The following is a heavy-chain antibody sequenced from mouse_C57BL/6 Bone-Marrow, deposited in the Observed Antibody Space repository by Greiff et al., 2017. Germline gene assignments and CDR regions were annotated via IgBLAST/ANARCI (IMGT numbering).Heavy chain of an antibody. CDR1: GYAFSSYW. CDR3: ARRLRGGYFDY. V-gene: IGHV1-80*01. J-gene: IGHJ2*01. Sequence: QVQLQQSGAELVKPGASVKISCKASGYAFSSYWMNWVKQRPGKGLEWIGQIYPGDGDTNYNGKFKGKATLTADKSSSTAYMQLSSLTSEDSAVYFCARRLRGGYFDYWGQGTTLTVSS. CDR2: IYPGDGDT. D-gene: IGHD1-1*01.